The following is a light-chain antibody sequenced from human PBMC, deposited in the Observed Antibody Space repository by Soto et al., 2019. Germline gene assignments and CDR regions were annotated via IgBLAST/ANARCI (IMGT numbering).Light chain of an antibody. CDR1: SSDVGSHNL. CDR3: CSYGGSRAV. CDR2: EVS. J-gene: IGLJ7*01. Sequence: QSALTQPASVSGSPGQSITISCTGTSSDVGSHNLVSWYQQHPGQAPKLMIYEVSTRPLGVSARFSASKSGNTASLTIAGLQAEDEADYYCCSYGGSRAVFVGGTQLTVL. V-gene: IGLV2-23*02.